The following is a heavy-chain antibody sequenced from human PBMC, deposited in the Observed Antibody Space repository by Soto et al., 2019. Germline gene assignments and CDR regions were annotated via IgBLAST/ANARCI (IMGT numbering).Heavy chain of an antibody. CDR2: INPGNGNT. Sequence: ASVKVSCKASGYTFTSYGINWVRQAPGRGLEWMGWINPGNGNTKYSQQFQGRVIIDRDTSASTAYMELSSLRSEDTAVYYCARGGYFDSSNYLAYCGLGPLVTVSS. J-gene: IGHJ4*02. CDR3: ARGGYFDSSNYLAY. D-gene: IGHD3-22*01. CDR1: GYTFTSYG. V-gene: IGHV1-3*01.